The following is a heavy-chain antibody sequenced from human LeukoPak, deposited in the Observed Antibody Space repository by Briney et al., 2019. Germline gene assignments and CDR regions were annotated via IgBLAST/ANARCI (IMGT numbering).Heavy chain of an antibody. J-gene: IGHJ5*02. CDR3: ARDGRGSRSSWFDP. Sequence: ASVKVSCQASGYTFTSYYMHCVRQAPGQGLEWVGIINHSGGSTNYAQKFQGRVTMTRDMSPSTVSMELSSQRYDDTHVYDFARDGRGSRSSWFDPWGQGTLVIVSS. CDR1: GYTFTSYY. D-gene: IGHD3-10*01. V-gene: IGHV1-46*01. CDR2: INHSGGST.